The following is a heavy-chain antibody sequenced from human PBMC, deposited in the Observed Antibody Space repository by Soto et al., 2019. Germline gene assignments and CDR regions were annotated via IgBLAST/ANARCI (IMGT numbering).Heavy chain of an antibody. CDR3: ARAGGSYYDFWGGYSTQWDY. J-gene: IGHJ4*02. D-gene: IGHD3-3*01. CDR1: GYTFTSYD. V-gene: IGHV1-8*01. Sequence: QVQLVQSGAEVKKPGASVKVSCKASGYTFTSYDINWVRQATGQGLEWMGWMNPNSGNTGYAQKFQGRVTMTRNTSISTAYRALSSLRSEDTAVYYCARAGGSYYDFWGGYSTQWDYWGQGTLVTVSS. CDR2: MNPNSGNT.